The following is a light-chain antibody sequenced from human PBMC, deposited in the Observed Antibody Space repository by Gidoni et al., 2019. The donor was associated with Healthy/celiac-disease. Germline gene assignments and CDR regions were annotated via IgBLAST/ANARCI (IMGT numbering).Light chain of an antibody. Sequence: QSITISCTGTSSDVGGYNYVPWYQQHPGKAPKLMIYDVSNRPSGVSNRFSGSKSGNTASLTISGLQAEDEADYYCSSYTSSSTLDFGTGTKVTVL. CDR1: SSDVGGYNY. V-gene: IGLV2-14*03. CDR3: SSYTSSSTLD. J-gene: IGLJ1*01. CDR2: DVS.